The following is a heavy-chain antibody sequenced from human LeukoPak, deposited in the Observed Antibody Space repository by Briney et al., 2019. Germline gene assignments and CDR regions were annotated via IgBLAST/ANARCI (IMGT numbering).Heavy chain of an antibody. V-gene: IGHV4-59*01. CDR2: IYYSGST. Sequence: KPSETLSLTCTVSGGSISSYYWSWIRQPPGKGLEWIGYIYYSGSTNYNPSLKSRVTISVDTSKNQFSLKLSSVTAADTAVYYCAGAEGWDSSGYYYFDYWGQGTLVTVSS. J-gene: IGHJ4*02. CDR3: AGAEGWDSSGYYYFDY. CDR1: GGSISSYY. D-gene: IGHD3-22*01.